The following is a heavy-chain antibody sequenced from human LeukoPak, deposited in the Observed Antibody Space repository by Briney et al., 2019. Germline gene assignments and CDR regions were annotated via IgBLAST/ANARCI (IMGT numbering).Heavy chain of an antibody. CDR3: ARGGRCSGTTCHIFDY. CDR1: GFSFGPYI. V-gene: IGHV3-64*01. J-gene: IGHJ4*02. Sequence: GGSLRLACAASGFSFGPYIIHWVRQAPGKGLEYVSGINGNGGSTYYANSVKDRFSGSRDNSKNTVFLQMGSLRAEDMAVYFCARGGRCSGTTCHIFDYWGQGTLVTVSS. D-gene: IGHD2-2*01. CDR2: INGNGGST.